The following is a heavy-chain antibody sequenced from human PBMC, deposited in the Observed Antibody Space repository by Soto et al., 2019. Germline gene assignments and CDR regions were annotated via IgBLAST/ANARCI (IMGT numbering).Heavy chain of an antibody. Sequence: SSVKVSCKASGYTFTSYGISWVRQAPGQGLEWMGWISAYNGNTNYGQKLQGRLTMTTDTSTSTAYRELRSLRSDDTAVYYCARERDERRWASVQYFKNWGQCARVTVSS. CDR1: GYTFTSYG. CDR3: ARERDERRWASVQYFKN. V-gene: IGHV1-18*01. CDR2: ISAYNGNT. J-gene: IGHJ1*01. D-gene: IGHD1-26*01.